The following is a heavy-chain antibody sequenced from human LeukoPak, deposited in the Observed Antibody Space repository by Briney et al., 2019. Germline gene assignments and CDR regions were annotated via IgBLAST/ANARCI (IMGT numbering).Heavy chain of an antibody. J-gene: IGHJ3*02. V-gene: IGHV4-59*08. CDR3: ARVYCSSTSCYTRRDAFDI. CDR1: GGSISSYY. D-gene: IGHD2-2*02. Sequence: SETLSLTCTVSGGSISSYYWSWIRQPPGKGLEWIGYIYYSGSTNYNPSLKSRVTISVDTSKNQFSLKLSSVTAADTAVYYCARVYCSSTSCYTRRDAFDIWGQGTMVTVSS. CDR2: IYYSGST.